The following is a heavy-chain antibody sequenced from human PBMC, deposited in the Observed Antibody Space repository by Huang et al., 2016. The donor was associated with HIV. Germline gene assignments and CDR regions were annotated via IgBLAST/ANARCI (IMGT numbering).Heavy chain of an antibody. D-gene: IGHD3-10*01. J-gene: IGHJ4*02. CDR3: ARLPGSITMIRGVITDPY. V-gene: IGHV4-39*01. CDR1: GGSIRSDNYY. CDR2: IYYSGRT. Sequence: QLQLQESGPGLVKPSETLSLTCTVSGGSIRSDNYYWGWIRQPPGKGLEWIGSIYYSGRTDSNPSLKSRVTITVDTSKNQFSLKMRSVTAADTAVYYCARLPGSITMIRGVITDPYWGQGTLVTVSS.